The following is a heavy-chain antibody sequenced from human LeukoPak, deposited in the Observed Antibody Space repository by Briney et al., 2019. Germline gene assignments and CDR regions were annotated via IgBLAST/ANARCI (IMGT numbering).Heavy chain of an antibody. J-gene: IGHJ3*02. Sequence: PGASVKVSCKASGGTFSSYAISWVRQAPGQGLEWMGGIIPIFGTANYAQKFQGRVTITADESTSTAYMELSSLRSEDTAVYYCARDRSIFGVVHNDDAFDIWGQGTMVTVSS. V-gene: IGHV1-69*13. CDR3: ARDRSIFGVVHNDDAFDI. CDR1: GGTFSSYA. D-gene: IGHD3-3*01. CDR2: IIPIFGTA.